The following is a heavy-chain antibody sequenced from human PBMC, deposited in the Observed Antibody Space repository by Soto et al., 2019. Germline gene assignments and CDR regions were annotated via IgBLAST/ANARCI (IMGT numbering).Heavy chain of an antibody. Sequence: QITLKESGPTLVKPTQTLTLTCTFSGFSLSTSGVGVGWIRQPPGKALEWLALIYWDDDKRYSPSLKSRLTXTXXTSKNQVLLTMTNMDPVDTATYSCAHQIVVAYFDYWGQGTLVTVSS. CDR1: GFSLSTSGVG. V-gene: IGHV2-5*02. CDR3: AHQIVVAYFDY. CDR2: IYWDDDK. D-gene: IGHD5-12*01. J-gene: IGHJ4*02.